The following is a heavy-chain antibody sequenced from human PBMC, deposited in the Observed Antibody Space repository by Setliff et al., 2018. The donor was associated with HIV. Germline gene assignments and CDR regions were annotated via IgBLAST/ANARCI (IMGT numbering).Heavy chain of an antibody. CDR3: ARDRDYYYYMDV. V-gene: IGHV4-59*12. CDR1: GGSIKSYS. Sequence: TSETLSLTCTVSGGSIKSYSWSWIRQPPGKGLDYIGSIYYSGSTNYNPSLKSRVTISEDTSKSQFSLRLSSVTVADTAVYYCARDRDYYYYMDVWGKGTTVTVSS. J-gene: IGHJ6*03. CDR2: IYYSGST.